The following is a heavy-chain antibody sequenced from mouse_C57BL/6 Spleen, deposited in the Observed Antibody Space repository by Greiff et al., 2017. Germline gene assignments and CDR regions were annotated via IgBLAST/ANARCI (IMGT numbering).Heavy chain of an antibody. CDR2: ISNLAYSI. CDR1: GFTFSDYG. Sequence: EVKLMESGGGLVQPGGSLKLSCAASGFTFSDYGMAWVRQAPRKGPEWVAFISNLAYSIYYADTVTGRFTISRENAKNTLYLEMSSLRSEDTAMYYCARSLYGSNAMDYWGQGTSVTVSS. J-gene: IGHJ4*01. CDR3: ARSLYGSNAMDY. V-gene: IGHV5-15*01. D-gene: IGHD1-1*01.